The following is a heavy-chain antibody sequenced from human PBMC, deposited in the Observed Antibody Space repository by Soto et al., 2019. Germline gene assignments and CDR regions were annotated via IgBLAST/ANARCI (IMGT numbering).Heavy chain of an antibody. V-gene: IGHV1-69*13. CDR2: IIPIFGTA. D-gene: IGHD5-12*01. CDR1: GGTFSSYA. J-gene: IGHJ6*02. CDR3: ARFTVRGYSGYETYYYYGMDV. Sequence: VKVSCKASGGTFSSYAISWVRQAPGQGLEWMGGIIPIFGTANYAQKFQGRVTITADESTSTAYMELSSLRSEDTAVYYCARFTVRGYSGYETYYYYGMDVWGQGTTVTVSS.